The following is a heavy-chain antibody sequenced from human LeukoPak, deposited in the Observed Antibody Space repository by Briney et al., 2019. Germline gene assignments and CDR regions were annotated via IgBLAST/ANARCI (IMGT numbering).Heavy chain of an antibody. CDR2: ISSSSSYI. CDR1: GFTFSSYS. CDR3: ARDLPDYDFWSGGDY. J-gene: IGHJ4*02. D-gene: IGHD3-3*01. Sequence: GGSLRLSCAASGFTFSSYSMNWVRQAPGKGLEWVSSISSSSSYIYYADSVKGRFTISRDNAKNSLYLQMNSLRAEDTAVYYCARDLPDYDFWSGGDYWGQGTLVTVSS. V-gene: IGHV3-21*01.